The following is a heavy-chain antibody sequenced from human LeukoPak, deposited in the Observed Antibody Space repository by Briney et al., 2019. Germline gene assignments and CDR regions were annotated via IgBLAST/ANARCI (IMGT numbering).Heavy chain of an antibody. Sequence: LNTSSKGSGYSTTNYWNGWRHQMPEKRQEMMGIIYPGDSDTRYSPSLQGQVTISADKSIRTAYLQSSNLKASDTARYYCATQDIVATINAFHIWGQGTMDTVPS. D-gene: IGHD5-12*01. CDR3: ATQDIVATINAFHI. V-gene: IGHV5-51*07. CDR1: GYSTTNYW. CDR2: IYPGDSDT. J-gene: IGHJ3*02.